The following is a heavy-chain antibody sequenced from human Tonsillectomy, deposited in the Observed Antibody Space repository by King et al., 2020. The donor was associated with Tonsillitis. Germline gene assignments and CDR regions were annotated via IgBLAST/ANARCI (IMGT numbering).Heavy chain of an antibody. V-gene: IGHV1-69*01. J-gene: IGHJ4*02. CDR1: GGTLSSYA. CDR2: IIPMFGTT. Sequence: QLVQSGAEVKKPGSSVKVSCKASGGTLSSYAITWVRQAPGQGLEWMGGIIPMFGTTNYAQRFQGRLTFTADESTGTVYMDLSSLRSEDTAIYYCAGDRTGSPLDYWGQGTLVTVSS. CDR3: AGDRTGSPLDY. D-gene: IGHD3-10*01.